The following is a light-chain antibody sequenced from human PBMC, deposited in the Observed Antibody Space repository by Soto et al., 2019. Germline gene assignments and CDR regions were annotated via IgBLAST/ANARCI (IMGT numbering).Light chain of an antibody. CDR2: DVS. V-gene: IGLV2-23*02. Sequence: QSVLTQPASVSGSPGQSVTISCTGTSSDAGNYNLVSWYQQHPGKAPKFLIFDVSKRPSGASDRFTGSKSGNTASLTISGLQAEDEADYYCCSFAGNSAYVFGSGTKVTVL. J-gene: IGLJ1*01. CDR1: SSDAGNYNL. CDR3: CSFAGNSAYV.